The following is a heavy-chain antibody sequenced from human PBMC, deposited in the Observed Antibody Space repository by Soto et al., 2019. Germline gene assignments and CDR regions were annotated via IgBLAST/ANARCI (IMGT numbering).Heavy chain of an antibody. J-gene: IGHJ3*02. CDR1: GCSISSYY. D-gene: IGHD3-22*01. CDR3: ARHVASSGYYSKGVGAFDI. Sequence: PSETLSLTCTVSGCSISSYYWSWIRQPPGKGLEWIGYIYYSGSTNYNPSLKSRVTISVDTSKNQFSLKLSSVTAADTAVYYCARHVASSGYYSKGVGAFDIWGQGTMVTVSS. V-gene: IGHV4-59*08. CDR2: IYYSGST.